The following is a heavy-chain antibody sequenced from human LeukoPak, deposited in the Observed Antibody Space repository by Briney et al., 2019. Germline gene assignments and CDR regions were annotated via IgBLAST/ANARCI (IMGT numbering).Heavy chain of an antibody. CDR3: ARDNTVATISPALDY. D-gene: IGHD5-12*01. CDR1: GYTFTGYY. CDR2: INPNSGGT. Sequence: ASVKVSCKASGYTFTGYYMHWVRQAPGQGLEWMGWINPNSGGTNYAQKFQGRVTMTRDTSISTAYMELSRLRSDDTAVYYCARDNTVATISPALDYWGQGSLVTVSS. V-gene: IGHV1-2*02. J-gene: IGHJ4*02.